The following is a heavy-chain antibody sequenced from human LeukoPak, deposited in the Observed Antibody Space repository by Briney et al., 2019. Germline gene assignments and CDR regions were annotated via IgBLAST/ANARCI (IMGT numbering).Heavy chain of an antibody. CDR1: GGSISNYY. CDR2: IYSTGST. Sequence: PSETLSLTCTVSGGSISNYYWSWLRQPPGKGLEWIGHIYSTGSTTYSPSLKSRVIMSADTSKNQFSLKVTSVTAADTAVYYCARHRPEGSYPLDSWGQGALVTISS. CDR3: ARHRPEGSYPLDS. V-gene: IGHV4-59*08. J-gene: IGHJ4*02.